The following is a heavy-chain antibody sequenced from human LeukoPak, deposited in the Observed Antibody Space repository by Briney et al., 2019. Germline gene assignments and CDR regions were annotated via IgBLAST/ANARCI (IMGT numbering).Heavy chain of an antibody. CDR1: GGSTRSRSYY. J-gene: IGHJ4*02. CDR2: IYHSGST. CDR3: AKGYCRGNSCYDDRGAFDY. V-gene: IGHV4-39*07. Sequence: SESLSLTCTVAGGSTRSRSYYWGWIRLPPGKGLQWIGRIYHSGSTYYNPSLKSRVTISVDTSKNQFSLKLSSVTAADTAVYYCAKGYCRGNSCYDDRGAFDYWGQGTLVTVSS. D-gene: IGHD2-2*01.